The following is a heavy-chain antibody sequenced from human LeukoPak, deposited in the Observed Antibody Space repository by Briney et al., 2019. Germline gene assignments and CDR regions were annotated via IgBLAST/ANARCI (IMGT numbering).Heavy chain of an antibody. CDR3: ARDDLQLVRRLGRNTEYYYYYYMDV. J-gene: IGHJ6*03. CDR2: IREDGAEK. V-gene: IGHV3-7*01. Sequence: GGSLRLSCAASGFTFNKHWMSWIRQAPGKGLEWVATIREDGAEKKYVDSVKGRFTISRDNAKNSLYLQMNSLRAEDTAVYYCARDDLQLVRRLGRNTEYYYYYYMDVWGKGTTVTVSS. D-gene: IGHD6-13*01. CDR1: GFTFNKHW.